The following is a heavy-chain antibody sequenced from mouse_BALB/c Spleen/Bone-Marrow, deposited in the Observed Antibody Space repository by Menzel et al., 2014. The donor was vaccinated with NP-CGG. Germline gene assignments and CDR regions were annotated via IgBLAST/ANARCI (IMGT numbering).Heavy chain of an antibody. V-gene: IGHV2-6-7*01. Sequence: QVHVKQSGPGLVAPSQSLSITCTVSGFSLTAYGVNWVRQPPGKGLEWLGMIRGDGTTDYNSALRSRLSISKDNSKSQVFLKMNSLQAEDIARYHCARFTTVVPFDYWGEGATLTVSS. CDR3: ARFTTVVPFDY. J-gene: IGHJ2*01. CDR1: GFSLTAYG. CDR2: IRGDGTT. D-gene: IGHD1-1*01.